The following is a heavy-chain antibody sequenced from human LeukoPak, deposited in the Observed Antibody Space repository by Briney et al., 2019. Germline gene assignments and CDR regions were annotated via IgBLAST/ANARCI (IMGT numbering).Heavy chain of an antibody. CDR2: ISGSGGST. V-gene: IGHV3-23*01. CDR3: AKAQGMVRGVIDAFDI. D-gene: IGHD3-10*01. Sequence: GGSLGLSCAASGFTFSSYAMSWVRQAPGKGLEWVSAISGSGGSTYYADSVKGRFTISRDNSKNTLYLQMNSLRAEDTAVYYCAKAQGMVRGVIDAFDIWGQGTMVTVSS. J-gene: IGHJ3*02. CDR1: GFTFSSYA.